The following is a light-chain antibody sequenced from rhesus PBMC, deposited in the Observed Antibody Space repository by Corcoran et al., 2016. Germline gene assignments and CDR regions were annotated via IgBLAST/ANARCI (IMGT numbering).Light chain of an antibody. CDR3: MQHKALPLT. CDR1: QSLLHTDGYTY. CDR2: GGS. J-gene: IGKJ4*01. Sequence: DIVMTQTPLSLPVTPGEPASISCRSSQSLLHTDGYTYLDWYLQKTAQSPQLLIYGGSNRAAGVPDRFSGSGSGTDFTLKISKVEAEDVGVYYCMQHKALPLTFGGGTKVEIK. V-gene: IGKV2-61*01.